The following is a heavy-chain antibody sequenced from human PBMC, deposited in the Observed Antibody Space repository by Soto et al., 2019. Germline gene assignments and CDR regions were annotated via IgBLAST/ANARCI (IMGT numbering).Heavy chain of an antibody. CDR2: ISWNSGSI. D-gene: IGHD2-2*01. CDR3: EKAEYHNAEELLRAFDF. Sequence: EVQLVESGGGLVQPGRSLRLSCAASGFTFDDYSMNWVRQAPGKGLEWVSGISWNSGSICYADSVKGRFTISRDNAKNSRDLPMNSLRAEDTALYYWEKAEYHNAEELLRAFDFWGQGTLVTVSS. CDR1: GFTFDDYS. V-gene: IGHV3-9*01. J-gene: IGHJ4*02.